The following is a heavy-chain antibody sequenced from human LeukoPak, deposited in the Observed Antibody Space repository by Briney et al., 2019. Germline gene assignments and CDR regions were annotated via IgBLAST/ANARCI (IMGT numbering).Heavy chain of an antibody. J-gene: IGHJ4*02. CDR1: GYTFTGYY. CDR3: ARVKASSSWYDY. CDR2: INPNSGGT. D-gene: IGHD6-13*01. Sequence: GASVKVSCKASGYTFTGYYMHLVRQAPGQGLEWMGWINPNSGGTNYAQKFQGRVTMTRDTSISTAYMELSRLRSDDTAVYYCARVKASSSWYDYWGQGTLVTVSS. V-gene: IGHV1-2*02.